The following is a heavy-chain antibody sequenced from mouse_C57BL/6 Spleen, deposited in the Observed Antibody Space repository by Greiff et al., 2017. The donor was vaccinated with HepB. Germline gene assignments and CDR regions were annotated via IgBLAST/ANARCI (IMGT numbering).Heavy chain of an antibody. CDR3: ARYTGTYYAMDD. J-gene: IGHJ4*01. Sequence: VQLQQSGAELVRPGASVKLSCKASGYTFTDYYINWVKQRPGQGLEWIARIYPGSGNTYYNEKFKGKATLTAEKSSSTAYMQLSSLTSEDSAVYFCARYTGTYYAMDDWGQGTSVTVSS. CDR1: GYTFTDYY. D-gene: IGHD4-1*01. CDR2: IYPGSGNT. V-gene: IGHV1-76*01.